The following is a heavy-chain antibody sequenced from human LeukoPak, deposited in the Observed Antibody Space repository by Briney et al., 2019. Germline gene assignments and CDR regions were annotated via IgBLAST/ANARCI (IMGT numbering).Heavy chain of an antibody. J-gene: IGHJ3*02. CDR2: IFGSGGSA. D-gene: IGHD6-19*01. CDR1: GFTFNTYA. CDR3: ATEGLEQWLRHDAFDI. V-gene: IGHV3-23*01. Sequence: GGSLRLSCAASGFTFNTYAMYWVRQAPGKGLEWVSGIFGSGGSAHYADSVKGRFTISRDNSKNTVYLQMNSLRAEDTAVYYCATEGLEQWLRHDAFDIWGQGTMVTVSS.